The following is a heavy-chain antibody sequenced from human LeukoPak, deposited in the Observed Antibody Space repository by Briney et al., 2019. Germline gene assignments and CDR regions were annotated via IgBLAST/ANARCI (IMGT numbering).Heavy chain of an antibody. J-gene: IGHJ4*02. CDR2: ISSSSSYI. CDR1: GFTFSSYG. CDR3: AREYCSGGSCYYFDY. D-gene: IGHD2-15*01. Sequence: SGGSLRLSCAASGFTFSSYGMSWVRQAPGKGLEWVSSISSSSSYIYYADSVKGRFTISRDNAKNSLYLQMNSLRAEDTAVYYCAREYCSGGSCYYFDYWGQGTLVTVSS. V-gene: IGHV3-21*01.